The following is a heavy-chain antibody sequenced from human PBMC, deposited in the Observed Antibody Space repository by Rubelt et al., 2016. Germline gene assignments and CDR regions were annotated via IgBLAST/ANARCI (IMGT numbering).Heavy chain of an antibody. J-gene: IGHJ4*02. Sequence: KPSGTLSLTCDVSGGSIGSNNWWSWVRQPPGKGLEWIGEIYHTGRTNYNPSLKSRVTMSVDMSKNQFSLKLSSVTAADTAVYYCARDLSFGSAGALDYWGQGTLVTVSS. CDR1: GGSIGSNNW. CDR2: IYHTGRT. D-gene: IGHD6-25*01. V-gene: IGHV4-4*02. CDR3: ARDLSFGSAGALDY.